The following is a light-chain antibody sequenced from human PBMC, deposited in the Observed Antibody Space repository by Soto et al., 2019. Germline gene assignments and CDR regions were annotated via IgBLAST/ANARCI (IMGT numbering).Light chain of an antibody. J-gene: IGKJ2*01. CDR3: KQYDNLPYT. V-gene: IGKV1-33*01. CDR1: QDISNY. CDR2: DAS. Sequence: DIQMTQSPSSLSASVGDRVTITCQASQDISNYLNWYQQKPGKAPKLLIYDASNLETGVPSRFSGSGSGTDFTFTISSLQPEDIATYYCKQYDNLPYTFDQGTKLEIK.